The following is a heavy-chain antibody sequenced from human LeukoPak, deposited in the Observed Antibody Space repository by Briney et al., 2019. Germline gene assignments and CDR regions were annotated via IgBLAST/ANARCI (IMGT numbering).Heavy chain of an antibody. Sequence: GGSLRVSCAASGFTFSTSDMTWVREAPGKRLEWVASFCVADGGAYYGDSGKGRFTISRDNSKNTLDLQMNGLRAEDTAIYYCAKGSCGADVFFYFYYMHVWGKGTTVTVSS. CDR2: FCVADGGA. V-gene: IGHV3-23*01. J-gene: IGHJ6*03. CDR3: AKGSCGADVFFYFYYMHV. CDR1: GFTFSTSD. D-gene: IGHD2-21*02.